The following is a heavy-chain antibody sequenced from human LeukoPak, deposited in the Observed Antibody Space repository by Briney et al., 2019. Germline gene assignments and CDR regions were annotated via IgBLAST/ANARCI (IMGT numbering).Heavy chain of an antibody. D-gene: IGHD3-10*01. CDR1: GFSLTTGGKC. CDR2: IAWDDVK. Sequence: SGPTLVNPTQALTLTCTTSGFSLTTGGKCVSWIRQPPGKALEWLALIAWDDVKCYSTSLRSRLTISKDTSKNQVVLTMTNMDPVDTATYYCARTPMIRGVSDYFDYWGQGTLVTVSS. J-gene: IGHJ4*02. V-gene: IGHV2-70*01. CDR3: ARTPMIRGVSDYFDY.